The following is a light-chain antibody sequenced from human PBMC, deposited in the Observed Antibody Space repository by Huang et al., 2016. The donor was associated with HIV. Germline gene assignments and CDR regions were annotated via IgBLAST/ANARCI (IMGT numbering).Light chain of an antibody. V-gene: IGKV1-9*01. CDR2: AAS. J-gene: IGKJ4*01. Sequence: IQLTQSPSSLSASVGDRVTISCRASQGISSYLAWYQQKPGKAPKLLIYAASTLQSGVPSRFSGSGSGTDFTLTITSLQPEDFATYYCQQLNGYPLTFGGGTKVEIE. CDR3: QQLNGYPLT. CDR1: QGISSY.